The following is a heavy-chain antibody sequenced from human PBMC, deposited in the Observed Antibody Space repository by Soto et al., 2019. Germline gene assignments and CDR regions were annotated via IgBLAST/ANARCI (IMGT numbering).Heavy chain of an antibody. Sequence: PSETLSLTCTVSGGSISSYYWSWIRQPPGKGLEWIGYINYSGSTNYNPSLKSRVTISVDTSKNPFSLKLSSVTAADTAVYYCARFVLRYFDWSPAYGMDVWGQGTTVTVSS. CDR2: INYSGST. D-gene: IGHD3-9*01. J-gene: IGHJ6*02. CDR3: ARFVLRYFDWSPAYGMDV. CDR1: GGSISSYY. V-gene: IGHV4-59*01.